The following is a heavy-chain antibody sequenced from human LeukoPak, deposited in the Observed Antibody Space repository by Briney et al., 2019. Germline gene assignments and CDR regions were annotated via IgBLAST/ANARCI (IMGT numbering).Heavy chain of an antibody. Sequence: SETLSLTCTVSGGSISSYYWSWIRQPPGKGLEWIGEINHSGSTNYNPSLKSRVTISVDTSKNQFSLKLSSVTAADTAVYYCARGQLVQDYFDYWGQGTLVTVSS. CDR1: GGSISSYY. CDR3: ARGQLVQDYFDY. CDR2: INHSGST. J-gene: IGHJ4*02. D-gene: IGHD6-13*01. V-gene: IGHV4-34*01.